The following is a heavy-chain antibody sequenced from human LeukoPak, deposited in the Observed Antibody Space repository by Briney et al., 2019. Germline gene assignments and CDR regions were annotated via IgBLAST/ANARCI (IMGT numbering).Heavy chain of an antibody. CDR1: GGSFSGYY. J-gene: IGHJ3*02. CDR2: INHSGST. V-gene: IGHV4-34*01. CDR3: AVGKPENDAFDI. D-gene: IGHD1-14*01. Sequence: PSETLSLTCAVYGGSFSGYYGSWLRQPPGKGLEWLGEINHSGSTNYNPSRKSRVTISVDTSKYKFSLKLSSVTAADTVVYYCAVGKPENDAFDIWGQGTMVTVSS.